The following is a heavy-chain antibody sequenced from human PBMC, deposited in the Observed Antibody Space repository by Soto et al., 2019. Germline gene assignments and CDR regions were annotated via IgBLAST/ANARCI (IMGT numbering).Heavy chain of an antibody. D-gene: IGHD6-19*01. V-gene: IGHV3-23*01. CDR2: ISGSGGST. J-gene: IGHJ4*02. CDR3: AKDKGIAVAGTGY. CDR1: GFTFSSYA. Sequence: GGSPRLSCAASGFTFSSYAMSWVRQAPGKGLEWVSAISGSGGSTYYADSVKGRFTISRDNSKNTLYLQMNSLRAEDTAVYYCAKDKGIAVAGTGYWGQGTLVTVSS.